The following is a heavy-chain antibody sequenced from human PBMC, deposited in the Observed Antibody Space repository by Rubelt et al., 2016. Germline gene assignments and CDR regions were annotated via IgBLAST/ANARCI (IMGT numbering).Heavy chain of an antibody. J-gene: IGHJ1*01. V-gene: IGHV1-3*01. CDR3: ARDLSSFPWNYGTLQH. Sequence: QVQLVQSGAEVKKPGASVKVSCKASGYTFTSYAMHWVRQAPGQRLEWMGWINAGNGNTKYSPKFQGRVTITRDTSASTAYMELSSLRSEDTAVYYCARDLSSFPWNYGTLQHWGQGTLVTVSS. CDR1: GYTFTSYA. CDR2: INAGNGNT. D-gene: IGHD1-7*01.